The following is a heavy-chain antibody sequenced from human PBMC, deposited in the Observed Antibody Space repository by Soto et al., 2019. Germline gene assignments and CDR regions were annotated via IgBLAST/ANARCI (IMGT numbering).Heavy chain of an antibody. CDR1: GVTLSGYY. Sequence: ASETLSRTCTVSGVTLSGYYWSWIRQTPGKTLEWIGCIYFNGTTNYNPSLKSRVTISLDMSKNQFSRKLRSVTATDTAVYHCARGKGTHKYWGRGTLVTVSS. V-gene: IGHV4-59*01. CDR2: IYFNGTT. D-gene: IGHD3-10*01. CDR3: ARGKGTHKY. J-gene: IGHJ4*02.